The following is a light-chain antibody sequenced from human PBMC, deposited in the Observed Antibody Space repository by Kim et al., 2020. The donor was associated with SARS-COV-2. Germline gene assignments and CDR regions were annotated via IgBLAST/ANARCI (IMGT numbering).Light chain of an antibody. V-gene: IGKV1-27*01. CDR2: STA. CDR3: QKYDSAPWT. CDR1: QGISNY. Sequence: ASVGDAVSITCRASQGISNYLAWYQQKPGKAPKLLIYSTATLQSGVPSRFRGSRSGTDFTLIITRLQPEDVSTYYCQKYDSAPWTFGQGTKVEVK. J-gene: IGKJ1*01.